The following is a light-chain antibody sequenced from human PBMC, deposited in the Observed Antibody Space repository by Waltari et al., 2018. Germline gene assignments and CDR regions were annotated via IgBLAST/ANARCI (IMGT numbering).Light chain of an antibody. CDR3: QQYNNWPPGT. V-gene: IGKV3-15*01. Sequence: ETVVTQSPATLSMSPGERATLSCRTSQSIGSSLAWCQQRPGQAPRLLIYRASTRATGIPDRFSGSGSETEFTLTISSLQSEDIAVYYCQQYNNWPPGTFGQGTKVEI. CDR2: RAS. J-gene: IGKJ1*01. CDR1: QSIGSS.